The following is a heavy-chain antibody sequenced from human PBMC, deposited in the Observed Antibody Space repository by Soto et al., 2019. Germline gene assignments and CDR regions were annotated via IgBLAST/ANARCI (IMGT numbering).Heavy chain of an antibody. D-gene: IGHD6-13*01. J-gene: IGHJ4*02. CDR2: IYPGDHET. V-gene: IGHV5-51*01. Sequence: HGESLKISCQSSGYTFSNFWIGWVRQLPGKGLEWMGIIYPGDHETGYSPSFHGKVTISADRSINTAYLQWNSLEASDTAFYFCARSPRSSPYFDYWGQGSLVTV. CDR3: ARSPRSSPYFDY. CDR1: GYTFSNFW.